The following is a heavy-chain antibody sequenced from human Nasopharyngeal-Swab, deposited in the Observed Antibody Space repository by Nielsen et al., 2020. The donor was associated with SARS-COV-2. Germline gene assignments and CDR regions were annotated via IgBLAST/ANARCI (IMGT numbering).Heavy chain of an antibody. Sequence: SVQVSCKASGYTFSSYAISWVRQAPGQGLEWMGGIIPIFGTANYAQKFRGRFTITADDSTSTAYMELSSLRSEDTAVYYCAREQSRYCSSTSCFYQYWGQGTVVTVSS. CDR1: GYTFSSYA. V-gene: IGHV1-69*13. CDR2: IIPIFGTA. CDR3: AREQSRYCSSTSCFYQY. J-gene: IGHJ1*01. D-gene: IGHD2-2*01.